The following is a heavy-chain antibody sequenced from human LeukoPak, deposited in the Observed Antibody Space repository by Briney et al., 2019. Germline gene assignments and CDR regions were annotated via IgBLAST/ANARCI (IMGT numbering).Heavy chain of an antibody. CDR3: ASGPGEAISGEGFPFDY. CDR2: IYSGGST. V-gene: IGHV3-66*01. D-gene: IGHD3-10*01. CDR1: GFTVSSNY. J-gene: IGHJ4*02. Sequence: GGSLRLSCAASGFTVSSNYMSWVRQAPGKGLEWVSVIYSGGSTYYADSVKGRFTISRDNSKNTLYLQMNSLRAEDTAVYYCASGPGEAISGEGFPFDYWGQGTLVTVSS.